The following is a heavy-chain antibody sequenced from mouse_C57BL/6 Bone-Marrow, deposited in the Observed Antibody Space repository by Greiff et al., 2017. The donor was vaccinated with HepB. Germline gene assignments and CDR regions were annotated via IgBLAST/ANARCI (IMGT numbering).Heavy chain of an antibody. J-gene: IGHJ2*01. V-gene: IGHV5-4*01. CDR3: ARDRWDDY. Sequence: EVQLQESGGGLVKPGGSLKLSCAASGFTFSSYAMSWVRQTPEKRLEWVATISDGGSYTYYPDNVKGRFTISRDNAKNNLYLQMSHLKSEDTAMYYCARDRWDDYWGQGTTLTVSS. CDR2: ISDGGSYT. CDR1: GFTFSSYA. D-gene: IGHD4-1*01.